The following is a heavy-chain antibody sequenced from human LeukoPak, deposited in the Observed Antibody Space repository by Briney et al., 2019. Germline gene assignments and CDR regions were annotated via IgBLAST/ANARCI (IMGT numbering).Heavy chain of an antibody. CDR2: IYYSGST. V-gene: IGHV4-31*03. CDR3: AREVDYGDYYFDY. CDR1: GGSISSGGYY. Sequence: SETLSLTCTVSGGSISSGGYYWSWIRQHPGKGLEWIGYIYYSGSTYYNPSLKSRVTISVDTSKNQFSLKLSSVTAADTAVYYCAREVDYGDYYFDYWGQGTLVTVSS. D-gene: IGHD4-17*01. J-gene: IGHJ4*02.